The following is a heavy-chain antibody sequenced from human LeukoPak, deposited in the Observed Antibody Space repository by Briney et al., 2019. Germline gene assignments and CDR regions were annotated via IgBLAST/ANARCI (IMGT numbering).Heavy chain of an antibody. J-gene: IGHJ5*02. CDR3: ARCGYSDAWSCDH. CDR1: GYTFTSYT. CDR2: INTGNGNT. Sequence: ASVKVSCKASGYTFTSYTIHWVRQAPGQRLEWMGWINTGNGNTEYPQKFQGRVTVTTDTSASTAYMELSSLRSEHTAVYYCARCGYSDAWSCDHWGQGTLVTVSS. V-gene: IGHV1-3*04. D-gene: IGHD5-18*01.